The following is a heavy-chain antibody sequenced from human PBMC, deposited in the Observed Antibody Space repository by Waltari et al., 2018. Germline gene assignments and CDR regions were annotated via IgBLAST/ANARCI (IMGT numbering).Heavy chain of an antibody. CDR3: ARGLSDCSGGSCYSRTVRWFDP. D-gene: IGHD2-15*01. Sequence: QVQLQESGPGLVKPSGTLSLTCAVSGGSISSSNWWSWVRQPPGTGLGGIGEIYHSGSTNYNPSLKSRVTISVDKSKNQFSLKLSSVTAADTAVYYCARGLSDCSGGSCYSRTVRWFDPWGQGTLVTVSS. CDR1: GGSISSSNW. CDR2: IYHSGST. J-gene: IGHJ5*02. V-gene: IGHV4-4*02.